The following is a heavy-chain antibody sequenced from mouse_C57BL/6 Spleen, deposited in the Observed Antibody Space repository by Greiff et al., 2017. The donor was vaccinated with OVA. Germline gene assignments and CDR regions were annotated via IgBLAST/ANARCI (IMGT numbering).Heavy chain of an antibody. V-gene: IGHV3-6*01. CDR2: ISYDGSN. CDR1: GYSITSGYY. D-gene: IGHD1-1*01. Sequence: EVKLQESGPGLVKPSQSLSLTCSVTGYSITSGYYWNWLRQFPGNKLEWMGYISYDGSNNYNPSLKNRISITRDTSKNQFFLKLNSVTTEDTATYYCARGGIYYYGSWAMDYWGQGTSVTVSS. J-gene: IGHJ4*01. CDR3: ARGGIYYYGSWAMDY.